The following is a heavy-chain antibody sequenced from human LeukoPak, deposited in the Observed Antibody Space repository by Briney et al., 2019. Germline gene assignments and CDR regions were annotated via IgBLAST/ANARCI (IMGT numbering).Heavy chain of an antibody. CDR2: IIPIFGTA. V-gene: IGHV1-69*13. D-gene: IGHD3-3*01. CDR3: AREEGFWSGLVPYYYGMDV. Sequence: WASVKVSCKASGGTFSSYAISWVRQAPGQGLEWMGGIIPIFGTANYAQKFQGRVTITADESTSTAYMELSSLRSEDTAVYYCAREEGFWSGLVPYYYGMDVWGQGTTVTVSS. CDR1: GGTFSSYA. J-gene: IGHJ6*02.